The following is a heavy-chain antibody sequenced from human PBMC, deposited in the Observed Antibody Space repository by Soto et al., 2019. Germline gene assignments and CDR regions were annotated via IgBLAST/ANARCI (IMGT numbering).Heavy chain of an antibody. D-gene: IGHD3-10*01. V-gene: IGHV4-39*01. CDR2: IYYSGST. J-gene: IGHJ5*02. CDR1: GGPISSSSYY. CDR3: ARGPQSSGSYYSWFDP. Sequence: PSETLSLTFTVSGGPISSSSYYWGWIRQPPGKGLEWIGSIYYSGSTYYNPSLKSRATISVDTSKNQFSLKLSSVTAADTAVYYCARGPQSSGSYYSWFDPWGQGTLVTVSS.